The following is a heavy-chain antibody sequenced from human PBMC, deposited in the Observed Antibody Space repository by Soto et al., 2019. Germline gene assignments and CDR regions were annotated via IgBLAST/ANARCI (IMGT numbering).Heavy chain of an antibody. D-gene: IGHD3-22*01. V-gene: IGHV1-69*13. J-gene: IGHJ4*02. CDR2: ITPIFGTA. CDR1: GGTFSRYT. Sequence: ASVKVSCKASGGTFSRYTISWVRQAPGQGLEWMGGITPIFGTANYAQKFQGRVTITADESTSTAYMELSRLRSEDTAVYYCARGWGYDSDTYYYAYWGQGTLGTVSS. CDR3: ARGWGYDSDTYYYAY.